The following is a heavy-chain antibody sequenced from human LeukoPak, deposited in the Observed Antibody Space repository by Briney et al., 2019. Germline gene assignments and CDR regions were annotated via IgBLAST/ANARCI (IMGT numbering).Heavy chain of an antibody. V-gene: IGHV3-33*01. CDR1: GFTFSSYG. J-gene: IGHJ6*03. CDR3: AASYSRDATLYYYMDV. Sequence: GRSLRLSCAASGFTFSSYGMHWVRQAPGKGLEWVAVIWYDGSNKYYADSVKGRFTISRDNSKNTLYLQMNSLRAEDTAVYYCAASYSRDATLYYYMDVWGKGNTVTVSS. CDR2: IWYDGSNK. D-gene: IGHD6-13*01.